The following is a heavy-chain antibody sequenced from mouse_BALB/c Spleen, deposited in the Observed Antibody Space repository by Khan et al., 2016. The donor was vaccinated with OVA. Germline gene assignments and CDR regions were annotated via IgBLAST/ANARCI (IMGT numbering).Heavy chain of an antibody. Sequence: VRLQQSGPELVKPGASVKMSCKASGYTFTDYIIHWVKQRPGQGLEWIGYINPYNDGTKYNEKFKGKATLTSDKSSNTVYMELSGLTSEDSAVYYCARDYGRSVWFAYWGQGTLVTVSA. CDR2: INPYNDGT. J-gene: IGHJ3*01. CDR3: ARDYGRSVWFAY. D-gene: IGHD1-1*01. V-gene: IGHV1S136*01. CDR1: GYTFTDYI.